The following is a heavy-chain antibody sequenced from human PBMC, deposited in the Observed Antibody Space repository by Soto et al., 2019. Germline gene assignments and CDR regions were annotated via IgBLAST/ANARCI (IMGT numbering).Heavy chain of an antibody. Sequence: QVQPVQSGAEVEKPGASVKVSCKAAGYSFTAFYIHWVRQARGQGFEWLGWINPNSGGTYYSQKFRARVTLTRDTSISTAYMELTGLSSDDTAVYYCARANSIRPYFYNMDVWGQGTTVTVSS. D-gene: IGHD2-21*01. J-gene: IGHJ6*03. CDR3: ARANSIRPYFYNMDV. CDR2: INPNSGGT. CDR1: GYSFTAFY. V-gene: IGHV1-2*02.